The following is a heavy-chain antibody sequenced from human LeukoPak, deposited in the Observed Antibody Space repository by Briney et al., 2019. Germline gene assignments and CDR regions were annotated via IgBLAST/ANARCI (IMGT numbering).Heavy chain of an antibody. J-gene: IGHJ4*02. CDR1: GYTLTELS. Sequence: ASVKVSCKVSGYTLTELSMHWVRQAPGKGLEWMGGFDPEDGETIYAQKFQGRVTMTEDTSTDTAYMELSSLRFEDTAVYYCATGLFFQVDTAMATVPYFDYWGQGTLVTVSS. D-gene: IGHD5-18*01. V-gene: IGHV1-24*01. CDR3: ATGLFFQVDTAMATVPYFDY. CDR2: FDPEDGET.